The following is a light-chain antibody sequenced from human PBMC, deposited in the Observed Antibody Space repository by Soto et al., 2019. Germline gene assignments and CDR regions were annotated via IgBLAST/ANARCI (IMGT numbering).Light chain of an antibody. CDR1: QGIRSA. CDR3: LLDFSYFWA. CDR2: AAS. V-gene: IGKV1-6*01. J-gene: IGKJ1*01. Sequence: AIQLTQSPSSLSASVGDRVTITCRASQGIRSALGWYQQKPGKVPKLLIYAASTLQSGVPSRFSGSGSGTDFTLTISSLQPEDFATYDCLLDFSYFWAFGQGAKVDIK.